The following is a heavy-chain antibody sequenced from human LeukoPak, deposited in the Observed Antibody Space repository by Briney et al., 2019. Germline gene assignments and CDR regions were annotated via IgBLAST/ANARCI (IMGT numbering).Heavy chain of an antibody. V-gene: IGHV3-7*01. J-gene: IGHJ1*01. CDR2: IKEDGSEI. CDR3: AREKYVAGEFFQH. CDR1: GFTSSDYW. Sequence: GGSLRLSCAASGFTSSDYWMSWVRQAPGKGLEWVANIKEDGSEISYVHSVKGRFTISRDNARNSLYLQMNSLRDEDTAVYSCAREKYVAGEFFQHWGQGTLVTVSS. D-gene: IGHD6-13*01.